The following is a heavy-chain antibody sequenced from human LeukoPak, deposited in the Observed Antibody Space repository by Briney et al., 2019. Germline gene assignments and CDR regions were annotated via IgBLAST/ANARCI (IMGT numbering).Heavy chain of an antibody. CDR1: GGSISSYY. J-gene: IGHJ3*02. CDR2: IYYSGST. V-gene: IGHV4-59*01. D-gene: IGHD4-11*01. Sequence: SETLSLTCTVSGGSISSYYWSWIRQPPGKGLEWIGYIYYSGSTNYNPSLKSRVTISVDTSKNQFSLKLSSVTAADTAVYYCARALSGTTDVFDIWGQGTVVTVSS. CDR3: ARALSGTTDVFDI.